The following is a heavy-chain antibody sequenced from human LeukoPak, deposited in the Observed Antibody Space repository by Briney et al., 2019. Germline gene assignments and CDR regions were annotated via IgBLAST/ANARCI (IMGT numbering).Heavy chain of an antibody. CDR2: MNPNSGVT. Sequence: ASVKVSCKAFGYTFIGYYTHWVRQAPGQGLQWMGWMNPNSGVTNYAQKFQGRVTMTRDTSISTAYMELSGLRYDDTAVYYCARDFMVRGVTTPDYWGQGTLVTVSS. V-gene: IGHV1-2*02. CDR3: ARDFMVRGVTTPDY. D-gene: IGHD3-10*01. CDR1: GYTFIGYY. J-gene: IGHJ4*02.